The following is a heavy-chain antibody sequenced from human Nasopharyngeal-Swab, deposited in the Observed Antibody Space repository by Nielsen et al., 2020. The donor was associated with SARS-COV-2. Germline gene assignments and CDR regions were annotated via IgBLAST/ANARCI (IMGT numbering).Heavy chain of an antibody. CDR2: IYYSGST. J-gene: IGHJ3*02. CDR3: ARQWYCSGGSCYPPGAFDI. Sequence: LSCTVSGGSISSSSYYWGWIRQPPGKWLEWIGSIYYSGSTYYNPSLKSRVTVSVDTSKNQFSLKLNSVTAADTAMYYCARQWYCSGGSCYPPGAFDIWGQGTMVTVSS. D-gene: IGHD2-15*01. V-gene: IGHV4-39*01. CDR1: GGSISSSSYY.